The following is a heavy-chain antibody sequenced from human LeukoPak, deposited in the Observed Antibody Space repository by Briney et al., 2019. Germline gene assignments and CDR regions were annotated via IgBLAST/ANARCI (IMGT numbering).Heavy chain of an antibody. CDR1: GFTFSDYY. CDR3: ARDQASGYPSLAFDI. CDR2: ISSSGSTI. Sequence: GGSLRLSCAASGFTFSDYYMSWIRQAPGKGLEWVSYISSSGSTIYYADSVKGRLTISRDNAKNSLYLQMNSLRAEDTAVYYCARDQASGYPSLAFDIWGQGTMVTVSS. J-gene: IGHJ3*02. D-gene: IGHD3-3*01. V-gene: IGHV3-11*01.